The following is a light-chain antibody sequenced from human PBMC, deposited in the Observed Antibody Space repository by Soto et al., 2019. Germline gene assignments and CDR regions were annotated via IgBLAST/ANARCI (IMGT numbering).Light chain of an antibody. CDR3: QQCARSPWT. CDR1: QSVSSFY. J-gene: IGKJ1*01. V-gene: IGKV3-20*01. CDR2: GAS. Sequence: EIVLTQSPGTLSLSPGERATLSCRASQSVSSFYLAWYQQKPGQSPRLLISGASSRAAGIPDRFSGGGSGTDFTPTLRRLDPEDFAVYYCQQCARSPWTFGQGTKVEIK.